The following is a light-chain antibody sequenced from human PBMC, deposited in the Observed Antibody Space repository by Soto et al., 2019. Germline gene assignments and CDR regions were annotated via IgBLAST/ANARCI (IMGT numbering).Light chain of an antibody. CDR3: QQSYSTTWT. CDR1: QGISTY. Sequence: DIQMTQSPSSLSASVGDRVTITCRASQGISTYLNWYLQKPGKAPKVVIYAASSLQSGVTSRFSGSGSETDFTLTISSLQPEDFATYSCQQSYSTTWTFGQGTKVEIQ. V-gene: IGKV1-39*01. J-gene: IGKJ1*01. CDR2: AAS.